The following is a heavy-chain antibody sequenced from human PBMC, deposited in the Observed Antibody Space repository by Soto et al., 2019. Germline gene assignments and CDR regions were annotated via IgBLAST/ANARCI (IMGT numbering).Heavy chain of an antibody. Sequence: ASVKVSCKDXGYAFTSYGISLVRHSPGQWLECMGWISAYNGNTNYAQKLQGRVTMTTDTSTSTAYMELRSLRSDDTAVYYCARGRAGIAVAGTRLDAFDIWGQGTMVTVSS. CDR2: ISAYNGNT. D-gene: IGHD6-19*01. CDR1: GYAFTSYG. CDR3: ARGRAGIAVAGTRLDAFDI. V-gene: IGHV1-18*01. J-gene: IGHJ3*02.